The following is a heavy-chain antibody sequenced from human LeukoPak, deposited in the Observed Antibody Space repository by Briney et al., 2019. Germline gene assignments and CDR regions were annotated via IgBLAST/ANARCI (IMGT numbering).Heavy chain of an antibody. J-gene: IGHJ3*02. CDR1: GYSFTNYY. D-gene: IGHD2-8*01. V-gene: IGHV1-46*01. Sequence: ASVKVSCEASGYSFTNYYIHWVRQAPGQGLEWMGIINPSGGSTGYAQKFQGRVTVTRDTSTSTVYMELSSLRSEDTAVYYCARPLAPVMLNAFDIWGQGTMVTVSS. CDR3: ARPLAPVMLNAFDI. CDR2: INPSGGST.